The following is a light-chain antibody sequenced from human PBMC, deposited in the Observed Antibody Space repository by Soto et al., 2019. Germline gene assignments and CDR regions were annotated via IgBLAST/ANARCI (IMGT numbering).Light chain of an antibody. V-gene: IGKV1-9*01. CDR3: QQLNSFPQT. CDR2: AAS. Sequence: DIQLTQSPSFLSASVGDSVTITCRASQGISKSLTWYQQKPGKAPKFLIYAASTLQSGVPSRFSGSGSGTEFTLTISSLQPEDFATYYCQQLNSFPQTFGQGTRLEIK. CDR1: QGISKS. J-gene: IGKJ5*01.